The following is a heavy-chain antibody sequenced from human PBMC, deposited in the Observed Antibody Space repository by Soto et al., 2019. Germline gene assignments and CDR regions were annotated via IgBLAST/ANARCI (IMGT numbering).Heavy chain of an antibody. CDR3: ARQVYCSGGSCYPATLYYYYYYGMDV. CDR2: ISSSGSTI. J-gene: IGHJ6*02. D-gene: IGHD2-15*01. CDR1: GFTFSSYE. Sequence: PGGSLRLSCAASGFTFSSYEMNWVRQAPGKGLEWVSYISSSGSTIYYADSVKGRFTISRDNAKNSLYLQMNSLRAEDTAVYYCARQVYCSGGSCYPATLYYYYYYGMDVWGQGTTVTVSS. V-gene: IGHV3-48*03.